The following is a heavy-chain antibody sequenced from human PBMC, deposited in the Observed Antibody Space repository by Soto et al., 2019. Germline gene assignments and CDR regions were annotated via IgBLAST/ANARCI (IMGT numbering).Heavy chain of an antibody. D-gene: IGHD2-15*01. CDR2: ISGSGGST. J-gene: IGHJ6*02. CDR1: GFTFSSYA. V-gene: IGHV3-23*01. CDR3: AKKGVVALDYYYGMDV. Sequence: PGGSLRLSCAASGFTFSSYAMSWVRQAPGKGLEWVSAISGSGGSTYYADSVKGRFTISRDNSKNTLYLQMNSLRAEDTAVYYCAKKGVVALDYYYGMDVWGQGTTVTVSS.